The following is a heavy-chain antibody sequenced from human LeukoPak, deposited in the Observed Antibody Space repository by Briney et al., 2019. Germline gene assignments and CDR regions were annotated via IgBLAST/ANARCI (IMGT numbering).Heavy chain of an antibody. CDR1: GGSISSSSYY. CDR2: IYYSGST. CDR3: ARAPRRATVVPRDAFDI. D-gene: IGHD4-23*01. J-gene: IGHJ3*02. Sequence: PSETLSLTCTVSGGSISSSSYYWGWIRQPPGKGLEWIGSIYYSGSTYYNPSLKSRVTISVDTSKNQFSLKLSSVTAADTAVYYCARAPRRATVVPRDAFDIWGQGTMVSVSS. V-gene: IGHV4-39*07.